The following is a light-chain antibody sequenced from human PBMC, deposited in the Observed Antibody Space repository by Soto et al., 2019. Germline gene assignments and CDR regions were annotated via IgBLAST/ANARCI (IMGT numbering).Light chain of an antibody. Sequence: EIVLTQSPGTLSLSPGERATLSCRASQSVSSSLAWYQQKPGQAPSLLIYGASSRATSISDRFSGSGSGTDFTLTISRLEPEDFALYYCQQYGSSPSLTFGGGTKVEIK. CDR2: GAS. J-gene: IGKJ4*01. V-gene: IGKV3-20*01. CDR1: QSVSSS. CDR3: QQYGSSPSLT.